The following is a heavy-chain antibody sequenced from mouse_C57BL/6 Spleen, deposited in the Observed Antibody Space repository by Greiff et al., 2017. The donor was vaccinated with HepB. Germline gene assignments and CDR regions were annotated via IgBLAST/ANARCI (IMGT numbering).Heavy chain of an antibody. D-gene: IGHD2-3*01. CDR3: AREGYDGYDDY. Sequence: ESGPGLVKPSQSLSLTCSVTGYSITSGYYWNWIRQFPGNKLEWMGYISYDGSNNYNPSLKNRISITRDTSKNQFFLKLNSVTTEDTATYYCAREGYDGYDDYWGQGTTLTVSS. J-gene: IGHJ2*01. V-gene: IGHV3-6*01. CDR1: GYSITSGYY. CDR2: ISYDGSN.